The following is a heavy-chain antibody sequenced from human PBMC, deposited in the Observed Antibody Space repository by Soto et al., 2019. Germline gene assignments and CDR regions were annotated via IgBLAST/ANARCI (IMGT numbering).Heavy chain of an antibody. CDR3: ARVGGMGYCSGGSCSTFYYYYGMDV. D-gene: IGHD2-15*01. CDR1: GGSISSGGYY. J-gene: IGHJ6*02. Sequence: LCGGSISSGGYYWSWIRQHPGKGLEWIGYIYYSGSTYYNPSLKSRVTISVDTSKNQFSLKLSSVTAADTAVYYCARVGGMGYCSGGSCSTFYYYYGMDVWGQGTTVTVSS. CDR2: IYYSGST. V-gene: IGHV4-31*02.